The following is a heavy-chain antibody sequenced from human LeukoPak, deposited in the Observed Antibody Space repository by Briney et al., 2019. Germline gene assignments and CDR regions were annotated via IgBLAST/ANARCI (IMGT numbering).Heavy chain of an antibody. D-gene: IGHD5-12*01. CDR3: VKEEVATIPPF. V-gene: IGHV3-23*01. J-gene: IGHJ4*02. CDR1: GFILSNCA. CDR2: IDTKGTRT. Sequence: GGSLRLSCAASGFILSNCAMTWVRQAPGKGLEWVSGIDTKGTRTYYADSVKGRFTISRDNSKNTLFLQMNSLRAEDTAVYYCVKEEVATIPPFWGQGTLVTVSS.